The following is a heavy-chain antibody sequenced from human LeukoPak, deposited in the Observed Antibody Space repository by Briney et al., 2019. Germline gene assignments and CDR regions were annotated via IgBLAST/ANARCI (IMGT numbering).Heavy chain of an antibody. J-gene: IGHJ4*02. Sequence: GESLKISCKGSGYSFTSYWIGWVHQMPGKGLEWMGVIYPGDSDPRYSPSFQGHATISAEKSISTAYLQWSSLKASDTAMYYCARNSYYYDSSGYYYYYSGRGPLATV. CDR2: IYPGDSDP. CDR1: GYSFTSYW. V-gene: IGHV5-51*07. CDR3: ARNSYYYDSSGYYYYY. D-gene: IGHD3-22*01.